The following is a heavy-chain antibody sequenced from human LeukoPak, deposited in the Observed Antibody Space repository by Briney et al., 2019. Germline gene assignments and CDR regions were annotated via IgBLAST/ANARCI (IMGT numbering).Heavy chain of an antibody. V-gene: IGHV3-30-3*01. J-gene: IGHJ5*02. CDR2: ISYDGSNK. CDR1: GFTFSSYA. Sequence: PGGSLRLSCAASGFTFSSYAMHWVRQAPGKGLEWVAVISYDGSNKYYADSVKGRFTISRDNSKNTLYLQMNSLRAEDTVVYYCARDHCSSTSCYPYGGGFDPWGQGTLVTVSS. CDR3: ARDHCSSTSCYPYGGGFDP. D-gene: IGHD2-2*01.